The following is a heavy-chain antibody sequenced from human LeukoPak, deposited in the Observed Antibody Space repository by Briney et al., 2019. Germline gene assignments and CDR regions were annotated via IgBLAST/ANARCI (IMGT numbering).Heavy chain of an antibody. V-gene: IGHV3-23*01. CDR2: ISGSGGST. CDR3: AKDPRSMDV. Sequence: GGTLRLSCAASGFTFSSCGMSWVRQAPGKGLEWVSAISGSGGSTYYADSVKGRFTISRDNSKNTLYLQMNSLRAEDTAVYYCAKDPRSMDVWGKGTTVTVSS. CDR1: GFTFSSCG. J-gene: IGHJ6*03.